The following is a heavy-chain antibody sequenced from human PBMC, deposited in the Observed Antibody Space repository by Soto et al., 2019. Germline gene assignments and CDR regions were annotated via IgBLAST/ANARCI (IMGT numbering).Heavy chain of an antibody. J-gene: IGHJ4*02. V-gene: IGHV4-59*08. D-gene: IGHD1-1*01. CDR1: DGSISSYY. Sequence: SETLSLTCTVSDGSISSYYWGWIRQPPGKGLEWIGYIFYTGSTNYNPSLKSRVTISVDTSKNQFSLKLSSVTAADTAAYYCGRHYPIGNNWNYFDYWGQGTLVTVSS. CDR2: IFYTGST. CDR3: GRHYPIGNNWNYFDY.